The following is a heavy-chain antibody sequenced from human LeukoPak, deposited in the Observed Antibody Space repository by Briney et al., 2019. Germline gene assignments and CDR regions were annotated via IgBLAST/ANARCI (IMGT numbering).Heavy chain of an antibody. J-gene: IGHJ6*04. CDR3: ARARDWSYYYYYYGMDV. D-gene: IGHD3/OR15-3a*01. CDR2: INHSGST. CDR1: GGSFSGYY. Sequence: SETLSLTCAVYGGSFSGYYWSWIRQPQGKGLEWIGEINHSGSTNYNPSLKSRVTISVDTSKNQFSLKLSSVTAADTAVYYCARARDWSYYYYYYGMDVWGKGTTVTVSS. V-gene: IGHV4-34*01.